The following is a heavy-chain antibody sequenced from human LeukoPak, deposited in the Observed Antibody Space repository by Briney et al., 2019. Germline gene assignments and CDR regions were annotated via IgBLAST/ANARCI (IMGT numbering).Heavy chain of an antibody. CDR1: GFTFSSYG. CDR2: ISYDGSNK. V-gene: IGHV3-30*18. D-gene: IGHD3-9*01. CDR3: AKDLWSSHYDILTGQDY. J-gene: IGHJ4*02. Sequence: GGSLRLSCTASGFTFSSYGMHWVRQAPGKGLEWVAVISYDGSNKYYADSVKGRFTISRDNSKNTLYLQMNSLRAEDTAVYYCAKDLWSSHYDILTGQDYWGQGTLVTVSS.